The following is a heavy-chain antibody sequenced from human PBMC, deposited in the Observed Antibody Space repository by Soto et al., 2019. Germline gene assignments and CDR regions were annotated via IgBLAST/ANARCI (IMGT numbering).Heavy chain of an antibody. Sequence: GESLKISCKGSGYSFTSYWIGWVRQMPGKGLEWMGIIYPGDSDTRYSPSFQGQVTISADKSISTAYLQWSSLKASDTAMYYCARLGPVPAAIIPYYYYYGMDVWGQGTTVTVSS. CDR3: ARLGPVPAAIIPYYYYYGMDV. J-gene: IGHJ6*02. CDR2: IYPGDSDT. V-gene: IGHV5-51*01. CDR1: GYSFTSYW. D-gene: IGHD2-2*01.